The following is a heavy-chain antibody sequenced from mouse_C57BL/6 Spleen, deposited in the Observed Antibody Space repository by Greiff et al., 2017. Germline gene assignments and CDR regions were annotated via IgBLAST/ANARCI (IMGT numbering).Heavy chain of an antibody. CDR2: ISSGGDYI. CDR3: TRGGYSNFHGAMDY. D-gene: IGHD2-5*01. Sequence: EVQLVESGEGLVKPGGSLQLSCAASGFTFSSYAMSWVRQTPEKRLEWVAYISSGGDYIYYADTVKGRFTISRDNARNTLYLQMSSLKSEDTAMYYCTRGGYSNFHGAMDYWGQGTSVTVSS. V-gene: IGHV5-9-1*02. CDR1: GFTFSSYA. J-gene: IGHJ4*01.